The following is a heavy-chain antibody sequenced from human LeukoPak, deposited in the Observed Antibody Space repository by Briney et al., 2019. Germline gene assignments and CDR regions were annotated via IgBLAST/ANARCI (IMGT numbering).Heavy chain of an antibody. CDR3: ARDLDTAMVLVDY. CDR2: ISYDGSNK. Sequence: SCKASGYTFTGYYMHWVRQAPGKGLEWVAVISYDGSNKYYADSVKGRFTISRDNSKNTLYLQMNSLRAEDTAVYYCARDLDTAMVLVDYWGQGTLVTVSS. D-gene: IGHD5-18*01. J-gene: IGHJ4*02. CDR1: GYTFTGYY. V-gene: IGHV3-30-3*01.